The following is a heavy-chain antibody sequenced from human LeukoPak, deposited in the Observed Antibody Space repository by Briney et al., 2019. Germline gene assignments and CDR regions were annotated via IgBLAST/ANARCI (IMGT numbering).Heavy chain of an antibody. CDR3: ARTLDEYYYDSSGYYGGFDY. CDR1: GYTFTGYY. V-gene: IGHV1-2*06. J-gene: IGHJ4*02. Sequence: ASVKVSCKASGYTFTGYYMHWVRQAPGQGLEWMGRINPNSGGTNYAQKFQGRVTITADESTSTAYMELSSLRSEDTAVYYCARTLDEYYYDSSGYYGGFDYWGQGTLVTVSS. D-gene: IGHD3-22*01. CDR2: INPNSGGT.